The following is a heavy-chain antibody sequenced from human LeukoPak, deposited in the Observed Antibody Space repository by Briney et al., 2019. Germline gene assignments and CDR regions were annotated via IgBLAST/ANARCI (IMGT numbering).Heavy chain of an antibody. Sequence: GGSLRLSCAGSGFTFSSYAMHWVRQAPGKGLEYVSAISTDGGSTFYANSVKGSFTLSRDNSKNTLYLQMGSLRAEDMGVYYCARWAPAMDDWGKGTMVTVSS. J-gene: IGHJ6*03. CDR1: GFTFSSYA. V-gene: IGHV3-64*01. CDR2: ISTDGGST. CDR3: ARWAPAMDD.